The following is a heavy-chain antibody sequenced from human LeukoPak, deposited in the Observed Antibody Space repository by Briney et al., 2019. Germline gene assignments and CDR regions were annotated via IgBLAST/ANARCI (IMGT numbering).Heavy chain of an antibody. CDR1: GGTFSSYA. J-gene: IGHJ4*02. D-gene: IGHD3-22*01. V-gene: IGHV1-69*01. CDR2: IIPIFGTA. CDR3: ARVKDSSGYYYPFDY. Sequence: ASVKVSCKASGGTFSSYAISWVRQAPGQGLEWMGGIIPIFGTANYAQKFQGRVTITADESTSTAYMELSSLRSEDTAVYYCARVKDSSGYYYPFDYWGQGTLVTVSS.